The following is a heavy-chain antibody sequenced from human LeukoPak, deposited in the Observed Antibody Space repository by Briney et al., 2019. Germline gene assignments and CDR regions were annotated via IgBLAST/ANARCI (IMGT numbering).Heavy chain of an antibody. J-gene: IGHJ5*02. Sequence: GESLKTSCKGSGYSFTSYWIGWVRQMPGKGLGWMGIIYPGDSDTRCSPSFQGQVTISADKSISTAYLQWSSLKASDTAMYYCASTFSGYSSGWYWFDPWGQGTLVTVSS. CDR1: GYSFTSYW. D-gene: IGHD6-19*01. CDR3: ASTFSGYSSGWYWFDP. V-gene: IGHV5-51*01. CDR2: IYPGDSDT.